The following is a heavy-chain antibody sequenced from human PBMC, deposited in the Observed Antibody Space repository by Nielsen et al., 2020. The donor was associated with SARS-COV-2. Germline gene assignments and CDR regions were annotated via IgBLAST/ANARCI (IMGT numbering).Heavy chain of an antibody. CDR1: GVSFRTYS. J-gene: IGHJ4*02. V-gene: IGHV3-21*01. Sequence: GESLKISCAAAGVSFRTYSMNWVRQAPGKGLEWVSMISASSSDIYYVDSVKGRFTISRDNAKNSLYLEMNSLRPEDTAVYYCASGPLAVAPDSWGQGTLVTVSS. D-gene: IGHD6-19*01. CDR3: ASGPLAVAPDS. CDR2: ISASSSDI.